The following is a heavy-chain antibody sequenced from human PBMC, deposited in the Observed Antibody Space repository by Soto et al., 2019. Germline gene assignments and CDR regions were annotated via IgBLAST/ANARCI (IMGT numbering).Heavy chain of an antibody. D-gene: IGHD3-3*01. CDR1: GGSFSGYY. CDR3: ARGLLRFLEWLSHYNWFDP. CDR2: INHSGST. J-gene: IGHJ5*02. V-gene: IGHV4-34*01. Sequence: PSETLSLTCAVHGGSFSGYYWSWIRQPPGKGLEWIGEINHSGSTNYNPSLKSRVTISVDTSKNQFSLKLSSVTAADTAVYYCARGLLRFLEWLSHYNWFDPWGQGTLVTVSS.